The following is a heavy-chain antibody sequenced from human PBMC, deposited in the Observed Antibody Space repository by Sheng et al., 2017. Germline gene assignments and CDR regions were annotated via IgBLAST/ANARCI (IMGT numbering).Heavy chain of an antibody. CDR3: ARARLPTTRYCSGGSCYSMRFDP. D-gene: IGHD2-15*01. J-gene: IGHJ5*02. Sequence: QVQLQQWGAGLLKPSETLSLTCAVYGGSFSGYYWSWIRQPPGKGLEWIGEINHSGSTNYNPSLKSRVTISVDTSKNQFSLKLSSVTAADTAVYYCARARLPTTRYCSGGSCYSMRFDPWGQGTLVTVSS. CDR2: INHSGST. CDR1: GGSFSGYY. V-gene: IGHV4-34*01.